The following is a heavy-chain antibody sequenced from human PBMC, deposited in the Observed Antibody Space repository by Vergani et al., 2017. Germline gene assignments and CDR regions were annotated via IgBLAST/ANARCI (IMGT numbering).Heavy chain of an antibody. Sequence: EVQLVESGGDLAQPGGSLTLSCVAYGLVFSAYTMSWVRQAPGRGLEWVSIISGSATGGVTYVADSVKGRITIFRDNSKNTLYLQMNSLRAEDTAVYYCATLPSVRIGGPLYYFASWGQGTLVTVSS. J-gene: IGHJ4*02. V-gene: IGHV3-23*04. CDR1: GLVFSAYT. CDR3: ATLPSVRIGGPLYYFAS. D-gene: IGHD2-15*01. CDR2: ISGSATGGVT.